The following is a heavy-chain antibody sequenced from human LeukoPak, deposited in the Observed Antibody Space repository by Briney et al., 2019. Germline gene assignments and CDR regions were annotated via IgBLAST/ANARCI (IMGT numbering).Heavy chain of an antibody. D-gene: IGHD6-13*01. CDR3: ARGRIAADTNCFDP. Sequence: SETLSLTCSISADSISSYSWNWIRQPAGKGLEWIGRIYTSGSTNYNPSLKSRVTMSVDTSKNQFSLKLSSVTAADTAVYYCARGRIAADTNCFDPWGQGTLVTVSS. V-gene: IGHV4-4*07. CDR2: IYTSGST. CDR1: ADSISSYS. J-gene: IGHJ5*02.